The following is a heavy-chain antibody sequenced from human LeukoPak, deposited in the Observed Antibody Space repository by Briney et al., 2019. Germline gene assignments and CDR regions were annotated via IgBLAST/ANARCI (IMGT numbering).Heavy chain of an antibody. Sequence: SVKVSYKASGGTFSSYAISWVRQAPGQGLEWMGRIIPIFGIANHAQKFQGRVTITADKSTSTAYRELSSLRSEDTAVYYCARTDSSGGIDYWGQGTLGTVSS. CDR1: GGTFSSYA. V-gene: IGHV1-69*04. CDR3: ARTDSSGGIDY. J-gene: IGHJ4*02. D-gene: IGHD3-22*01. CDR2: IIPIFGIA.